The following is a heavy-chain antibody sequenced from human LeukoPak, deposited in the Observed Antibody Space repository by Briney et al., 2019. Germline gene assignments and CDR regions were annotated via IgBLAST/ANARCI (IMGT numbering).Heavy chain of an antibody. V-gene: IGHV3-23*01. Sequence: GGSLRLSCAASDFTFSTYNMHWVRQAPGKGLEWVSAISGSGGSTYYADSVKGRFTISRDNSKNTLYLQMNSLRAEDTAVYYCAKAVAGTWWGQGTLVTVSS. CDR3: AKAVAGTW. J-gene: IGHJ4*02. D-gene: IGHD6-19*01. CDR1: DFTFSTYN. CDR2: ISGSGGST.